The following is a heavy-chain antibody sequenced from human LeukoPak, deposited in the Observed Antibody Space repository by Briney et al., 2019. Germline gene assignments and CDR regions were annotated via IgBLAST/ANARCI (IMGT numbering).Heavy chain of an antibody. V-gene: IGHV3-64*01. CDR2: ISSNGGST. CDR1: GFTFSSYA. Sequence: GGSLRLSCAASGFTFSSYAMHWVRQAPGKGLEYVSAISSNGGSTYYANSVKGRFTISRDNSKNTLYLQMNSLRAEDTAVYYCARDSSTTVTGAFDIWGQGTMVTVSS. J-gene: IGHJ3*02. D-gene: IGHD4-17*01. CDR3: ARDSSTTVTGAFDI.